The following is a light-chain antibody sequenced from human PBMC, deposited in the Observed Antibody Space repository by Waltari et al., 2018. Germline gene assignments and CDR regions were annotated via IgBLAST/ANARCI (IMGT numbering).Light chain of an antibody. Sequence: EIVLTQSPGTLSLSPGERATLSCRASQSVNNNYLAWYQAKPGQAPRLLIYGISLRATAVPDRFSGGGSGTDFTFTISRLEPEDFAVYYCQHYGGSPKYTFGQGTKLEIK. CDR1: QSVNNNY. CDR2: GIS. V-gene: IGKV3-20*01. J-gene: IGKJ2*01. CDR3: QHYGGSPKYT.